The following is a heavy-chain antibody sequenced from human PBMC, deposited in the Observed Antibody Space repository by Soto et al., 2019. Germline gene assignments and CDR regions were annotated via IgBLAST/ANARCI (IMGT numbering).Heavy chain of an antibody. CDR2: ISYDGSNK. D-gene: IGHD6-13*01. J-gene: IGHJ4*02. V-gene: IGHV3-30-3*02. Sequence: GASVKVSCKASGYTFTSYAMHWVRQAPGKGLEWVAVISYDGSNKYYADSVKGRFTISRDNSKNTLYLQMNTLRAEDTAIYYCAKVSSSWYAGFFDLWGQGTLVTVSS. CDR1: GYTFTSYA. CDR3: AKVSSSWYAGFFDL.